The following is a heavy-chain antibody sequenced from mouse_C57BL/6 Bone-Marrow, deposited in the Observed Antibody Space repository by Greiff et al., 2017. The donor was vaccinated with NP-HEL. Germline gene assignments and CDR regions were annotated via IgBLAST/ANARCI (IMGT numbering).Heavy chain of an antibody. CDR3: ASHYGSSPYWYFDV. Sequence: VHLVESGPGLVQPSQSLSITCTVSGFSLTSYGVHWVRQSPGKGLEWLGVIWSGGSTDYNAAFISRLSISKDNSKSQVFFKMNRLQADDTAIYYCASHYGSSPYWYFDVWGTGTTVTVSS. D-gene: IGHD1-1*01. V-gene: IGHV2-2*01. CDR1: GFSLTSYG. J-gene: IGHJ1*03. CDR2: IWSGGST.